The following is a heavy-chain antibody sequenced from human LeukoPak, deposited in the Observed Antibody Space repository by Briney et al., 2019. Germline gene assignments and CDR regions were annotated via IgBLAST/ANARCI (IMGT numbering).Heavy chain of an antibody. CDR1: GFTFSSYW. CDR3: ARDFTVGGMFDY. Sequence: GGSLRLSCAASGFTFSSYWMHWVRQAPGKGLVWVSRTNHDGSNTNYADSVKGRFAISRDNAKNTLHLQMNSLGAEDTAVYYCARDFTVGGMFDYWGQGILVTVSS. CDR2: TNHDGSNT. J-gene: IGHJ4*02. V-gene: IGHV3-74*01. D-gene: IGHD4-17*01.